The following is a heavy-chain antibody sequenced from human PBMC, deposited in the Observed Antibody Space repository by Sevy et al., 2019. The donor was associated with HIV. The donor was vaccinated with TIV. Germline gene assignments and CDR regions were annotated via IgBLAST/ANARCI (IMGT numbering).Heavy chain of an antibody. CDR3: ARISTVRGLFNYFDP. D-gene: IGHD3-10*01. Sequence: ASVEVSCKASGYTFSSFGVSWVRQAPGQGLEWMGWIGAYNGNIKYAQNLQDRVTMTTDTSTSTAYMELTSLTSDDTAVYFCARISTVRGLFNYFDPWGQGTLVTVSS. CDR1: GYTFSSFG. CDR2: IGAYNGNI. J-gene: IGHJ5*02. V-gene: IGHV1-18*01.